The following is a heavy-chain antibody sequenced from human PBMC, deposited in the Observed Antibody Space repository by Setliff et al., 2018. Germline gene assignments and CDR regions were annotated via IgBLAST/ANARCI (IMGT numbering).Heavy chain of an antibody. CDR1: GDSISGYF. V-gene: IGHV4-59*01. J-gene: IGHJ4*02. CDR3: ARDQFSSGWYGPPESYFDC. CDR2: IQKRGSTTT. D-gene: IGHD6-19*01. Sequence: SETLSLTCIVSGDSISGYFWSWIRQAPGKGLEWIGYIQKRGSTTTKYNPSLGSRISMSIDTSKNQFSLQLSSVSDGDTDVYYCARDQFSSGWYGPPESYFDCWGQGIQVTVSS.